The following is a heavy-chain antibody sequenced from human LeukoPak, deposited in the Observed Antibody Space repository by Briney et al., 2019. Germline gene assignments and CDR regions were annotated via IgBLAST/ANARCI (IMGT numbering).Heavy chain of an antibody. CDR1: GLTFSSYA. CDR2: ISSSSSYM. Sequence: GGSLRLSCAASGLTFSSYAMSWVRQAPGKGLEWVASISSSSSYMYYADSMKGRFTISRDNAKNSLYLQMNSLRAEDTAVYYCAKTPSGSYYPGYFDYWGQGTLVTVSS. CDR3: AKTPSGSYYPGYFDY. D-gene: IGHD1-26*01. J-gene: IGHJ4*02. V-gene: IGHV3-21*04.